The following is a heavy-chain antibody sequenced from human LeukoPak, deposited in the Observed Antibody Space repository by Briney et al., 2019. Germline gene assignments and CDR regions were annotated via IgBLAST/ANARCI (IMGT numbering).Heavy chain of an antibody. Sequence: SETLSLTCGVSGGAITNYYWSWIRQPAGKGLEWIGRIYISGSTNYNPSLKSRVTMSVDTSKNQFSLKLSSVTAADTAVYYCARERSGWFFDYWGQGTLVTVSS. J-gene: IGHJ4*02. D-gene: IGHD6-19*01. V-gene: IGHV4-4*07. CDR3: ARERSGWFFDY. CDR1: GGAITNYY. CDR2: IYISGST.